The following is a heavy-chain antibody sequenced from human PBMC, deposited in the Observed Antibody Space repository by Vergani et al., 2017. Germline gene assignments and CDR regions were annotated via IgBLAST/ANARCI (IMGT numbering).Heavy chain of an antibody. V-gene: IGHV4-61*02. CDR3: AIEYSSSVGFLAY. Sequence: QVQLQESGPGLVKPSQTLWLTCTVSGASINNDFYYWHWIRQPAGKGLEWIGRIYVSGITDYNSSLQSRVSMSVDTSKNQFSLKLSSVTAADTAVYYCAIEYSSSVGFLAYWGQGTLVTVSS. J-gene: IGHJ4*02. D-gene: IGHD6-6*01. CDR2: IYVSGIT. CDR1: GASINNDFYY.